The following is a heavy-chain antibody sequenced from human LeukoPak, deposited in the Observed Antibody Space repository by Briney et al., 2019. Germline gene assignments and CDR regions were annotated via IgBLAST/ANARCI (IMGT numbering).Heavy chain of an antibody. CDR3: ARVMPTHWFDP. CDR1: GFTVSSNY. Sequence: GGSLRLSCAASGFTVSSNYMTWVRQAPGKGLEWVSVIYTDGGTYYADSVKGRFTISRDNAKNSLYLQMNSLRAEDTAVYYCARVMPTHWFDPWGQGTPVTVSS. J-gene: IGHJ5*02. CDR2: IYTDGGT. V-gene: IGHV3-53*01. D-gene: IGHD2-2*01.